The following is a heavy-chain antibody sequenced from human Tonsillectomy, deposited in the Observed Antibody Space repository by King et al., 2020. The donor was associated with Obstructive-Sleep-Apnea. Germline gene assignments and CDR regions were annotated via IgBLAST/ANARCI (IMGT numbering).Heavy chain of an antibody. D-gene: IGHD3-22*01. Sequence: VQLVESGGGLVQPGGSLRLSCAASGFTFSSYSMNWVRQAPGKGLEWGSYISRSSSSIYYADSVKGRFTISRDTAKNSLYLKMNSLRAEDTAVYYCASDRGYYDSSGWDYWGQGTLVTVSS. CDR3: ASDRGYYDSSGWDY. V-gene: IGHV3-48*01. J-gene: IGHJ4*02. CDR1: GFTFSSYS. CDR2: ISRSSSSI.